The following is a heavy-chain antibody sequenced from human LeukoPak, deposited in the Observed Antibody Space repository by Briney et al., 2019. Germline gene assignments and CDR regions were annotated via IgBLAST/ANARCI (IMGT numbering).Heavy chain of an antibody. CDR2: ISAYNGNT. Sequence: ASVKVSCKASGYTFTSYGISWVRQAPGQGLEWMGWISAYNGNTNYARKLQGRVTMTTDTSTSTAYMELRSLRSDDTAVYYCAAQAGDILTGYSHLFDYWGQGTLVTVSS. J-gene: IGHJ4*02. CDR3: AAQAGDILTGYSHLFDY. D-gene: IGHD3-9*01. CDR1: GYTFTSYG. V-gene: IGHV1-18*01.